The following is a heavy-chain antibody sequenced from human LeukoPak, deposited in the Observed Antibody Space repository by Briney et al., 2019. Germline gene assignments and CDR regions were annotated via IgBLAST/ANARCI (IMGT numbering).Heavy chain of an antibody. CDR1: VFTLSNLA. CDR2: ISYDGSEK. D-gene: IGHD5-12*01. CDR3: ARDSATDRVTTFSIFEM. Sequence: GGSLRLSCGVSVFTLSNLAVHCVRQAPGKGLQWVAVISYDGSEKSYGDAVKGRFIISRDNSKNTVSLQMNSLRVEDTGVYFSARDSATDRVTTFSIFEMWGQGTMVIVSS. V-gene: IGHV3-30*11. J-gene: IGHJ3*02.